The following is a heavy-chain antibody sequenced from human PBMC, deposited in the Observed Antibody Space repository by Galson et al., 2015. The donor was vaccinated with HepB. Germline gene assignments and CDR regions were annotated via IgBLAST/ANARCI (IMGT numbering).Heavy chain of an antibody. CDR3: ARGPPLFDP. J-gene: IGHJ5*02. CDR2: IDTSGSPI. V-gene: IGHV3-48*02. Sequence: SLRLSCAASGFTFSSYSMNWVRQAPGKGLEWVSYIDTSGSPIYYADSVNGRFTISRDNAKHSLYLQMNSLRDEATAVYYCARGPPLFDPWGQGTLVTVSS. CDR1: GFTFSSYS.